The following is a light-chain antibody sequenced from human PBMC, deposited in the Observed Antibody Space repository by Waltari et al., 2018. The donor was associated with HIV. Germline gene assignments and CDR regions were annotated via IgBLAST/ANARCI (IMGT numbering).Light chain of an antibody. CDR1: PGLFSTIHY. Sequence: QTVVTQEPSSSVSPGGKATLPCGLIPGLFSTIHYPTWYQQTPGQAPRTLIFTTDIRSSGVPDRFAGSILGSKAALTITGAQADDESDYHCMLYMGSDTWLFGGGTRLTVL. J-gene: IGLJ2*01. CDR2: TTD. CDR3: MLYMGSDTWL. V-gene: IGLV8-61*01.